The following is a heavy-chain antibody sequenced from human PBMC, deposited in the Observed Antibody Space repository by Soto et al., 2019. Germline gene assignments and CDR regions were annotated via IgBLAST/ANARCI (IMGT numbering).Heavy chain of an antibody. CDR3: ARDHTEYCRGGSCYWFDP. J-gene: IGHJ5*02. V-gene: IGHV1-58*01. Sequence: SVKVSCKTSGFTFSSSAVHWVRQARGHRLQWIGWIDVGSANANYAHMLQERVTISRDMSTSTAYMELSSLRPEDTAVYYCARDHTEYCRGGSCYWFDPWGQGTQVTVSS. CDR1: GFTFSSSA. CDR2: IDVGSANA. D-gene: IGHD2-15*01.